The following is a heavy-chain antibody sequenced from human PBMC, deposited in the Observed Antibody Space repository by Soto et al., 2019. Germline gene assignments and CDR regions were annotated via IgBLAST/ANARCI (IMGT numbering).Heavy chain of an antibody. D-gene: IGHD3-3*01. Sequence: SVKASCKASGGTSSSYAISWVRQAPGQGLEWMGGIIPIVGTANCAQKFQGRVTITADESTSTAYMELSSLRSEDTGVYYCVRAGRNRCDFWSGLQYYFECWRQGTLVTVSS. J-gene: IGHJ4*02. V-gene: IGHV1-69*13. CDR1: GGTSSSYA. CDR3: VRAGRNRCDFWSGLQYYFEC. CDR2: IIPIVGTA.